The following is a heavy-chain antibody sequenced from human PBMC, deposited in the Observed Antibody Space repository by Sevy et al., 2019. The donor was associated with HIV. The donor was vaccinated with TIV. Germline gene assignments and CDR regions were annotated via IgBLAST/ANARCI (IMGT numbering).Heavy chain of an antibody. CDR2: ITGLCNTP. J-gene: IGHJ6*02. CDR1: GGTFNSYS. CDR3: ALGGGYQLLGNYYYALDV. Sequence: ASVKVSCRASGGTFNSYSISWVRLAPGQGLEWMGGITGLCNTPNYSQNFQGRVTITADRSTSVAYMELSSLRSDDTAVYYCALGGGYQLLGNYYYALDVWGQGTTVTVSS. V-gene: IGHV1-69*06. D-gene: IGHD2-2*01.